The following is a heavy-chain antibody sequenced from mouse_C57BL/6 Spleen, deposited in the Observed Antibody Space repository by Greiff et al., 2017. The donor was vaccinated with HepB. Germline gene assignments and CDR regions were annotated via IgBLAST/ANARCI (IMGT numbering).Heavy chain of an antibody. Sequence: EVKVVESGGGLVQPGGSLKLSCAASGFTFSDYYMYWVRQTPEKRLEWVAYISNGGGSTYYPDTVKGRFTISRDNAKNTLYLQMSRLKSEDTAMYYCARHEGYYGFDYWGQGTTLTVSS. CDR2: ISNGGGST. V-gene: IGHV5-12*01. J-gene: IGHJ2*01. CDR1: GFTFSDYY. D-gene: IGHD1-1*01. CDR3: ARHEGYYGFDY.